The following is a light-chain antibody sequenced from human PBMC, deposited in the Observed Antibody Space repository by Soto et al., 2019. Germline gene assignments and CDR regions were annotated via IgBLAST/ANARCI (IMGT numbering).Light chain of an antibody. CDR2: GAS. Sequence: DIVLLHSAGTRALSRGQKSIRSCRGTKTVNNNYLAWCQQKPGKAPRLLIYGASRRPTGIPARFSGSASGTDFTLTISRLEPEDFAVYFCQQYSDLPMTFGQGTRLEIK. CDR1: KTVNNNY. CDR3: QQYSDLPMT. V-gene: IGKV3-20*01. J-gene: IGKJ5*01.